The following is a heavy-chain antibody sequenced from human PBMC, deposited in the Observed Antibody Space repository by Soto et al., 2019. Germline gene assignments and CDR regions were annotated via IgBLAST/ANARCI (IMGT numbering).Heavy chain of an antibody. J-gene: IGHJ4*02. CDR1: GGSFSGYY. CDR2: INHSGNT. Sequence: QVQLQQWGAGLLKPSETLSLTCAVYGGSFSGYYWKWIRQPPGKGLEWIVEINHSGNTNYNPSLKSRVTLSVDTAKKQFSLKLSSVAAADTAVYYCARGWGSIFDYWGQGTLVTVSS. CDR3: ARGWGSIFDY. D-gene: IGHD7-27*01. V-gene: IGHV4-34*01.